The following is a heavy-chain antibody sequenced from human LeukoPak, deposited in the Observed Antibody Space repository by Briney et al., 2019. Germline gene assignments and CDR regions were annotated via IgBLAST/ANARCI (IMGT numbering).Heavy chain of an antibody. V-gene: IGHV4-34*01. CDR2: INHSGST. CDR3: ARLWQQLATDY. CDR1: GGSFSGYY. D-gene: IGHD6-13*01. Sequence: SETLSLTCAVYGGSFSGYYWSWIRQPPGKGLEWIGEINHSGSTNYNPSLKSRVTISVDTSKNQFSLKLSSVTAADTAVHYCARLWQQLATDYWGQGTLVTVSS. J-gene: IGHJ4*02.